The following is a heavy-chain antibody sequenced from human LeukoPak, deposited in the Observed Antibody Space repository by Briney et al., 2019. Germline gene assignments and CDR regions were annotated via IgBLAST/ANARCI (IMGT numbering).Heavy chain of an antibody. CDR3: ARDVSSTSSWWFDP. V-gene: IGHV1-46*01. D-gene: IGHD2-2*01. Sequence: ASVKVSCKASGYTFTSHYMHWVRQAPEQGLEWMGIINPSGGSTSYAQKFQGRVTMTRDMSTRTDYMEVSSLRYEDTAVYYCARDVSSTSSWWFDPWGQGTLVIVSS. CDR1: GYTFTSHY. J-gene: IGHJ5*02. CDR2: INPSGGST.